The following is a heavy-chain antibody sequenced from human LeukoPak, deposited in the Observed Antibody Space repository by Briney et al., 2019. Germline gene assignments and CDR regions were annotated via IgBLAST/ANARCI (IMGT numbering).Heavy chain of an antibody. CDR2: LSSDGRRT. D-gene: IGHD5-24*01. V-gene: IGHV3-74*01. CDR3: AAWTDRGYNF. Sequence: PGGSLRLSCAASGFTITNHWMHWVRQAPGKGLVWVSRLSSDGRRTDYAASVKGRFTISRDNAKNTLYLQMNSLRVEDTAVFYCAAWTDRGYNFWGQGTVVTVSS. J-gene: IGHJ4*02. CDR1: GFTITNHW.